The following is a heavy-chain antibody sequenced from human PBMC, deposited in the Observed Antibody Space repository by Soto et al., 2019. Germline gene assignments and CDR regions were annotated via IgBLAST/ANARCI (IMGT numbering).Heavy chain of an antibody. CDR3: ARQEPRDWYNWTDEYYCYMDV. Sequence: QVQLQESGPGLVKPSETLSLTCTVSGGSISSYYWSWIRQPPRKGLEWIGCIYYSGGTNNNPSLKSRDSIPVDTSKTQFSLKLSSETAADTAVYYSARQEPRDWYNWTDEYYCYMDVWGKGTTVTVSS. CDR2: IYYSGGT. V-gene: IGHV4-59*08. D-gene: IGHD1-1*01. J-gene: IGHJ6*03. CDR1: GGSISSYY.